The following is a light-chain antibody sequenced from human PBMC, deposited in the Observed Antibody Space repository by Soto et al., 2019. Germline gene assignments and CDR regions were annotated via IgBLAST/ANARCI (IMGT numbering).Light chain of an antibody. V-gene: IGLV2-14*01. CDR3: SSYTRNSTLV. CDR2: EVS. J-gene: IGLJ2*01. CDR1: SSDVGGYNY. Sequence: QSARTQPASVSGSPGQSITTSCTGTSSDVGGYNYVSWYQQHPGKAPKLMIYEVSNRPSGVSNRFSGSKSGNTASLTISGLQAEDEADYYCSSYTRNSTLVFGGGTKLTVL.